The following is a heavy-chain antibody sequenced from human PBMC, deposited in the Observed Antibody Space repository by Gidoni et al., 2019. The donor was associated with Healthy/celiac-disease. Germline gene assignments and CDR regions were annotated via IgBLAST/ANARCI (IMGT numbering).Heavy chain of an antibody. CDR2: ISSSGSTI. CDR3: ARAPGIAVAGRYNWFDP. Sequence: FTFSDYYMSWIRQAPGKGLEWVSYISSSGSTIYYADSVKGRFTISRDNAKNSLYLQMNSLRAEDTAVYYCARAPGIAVAGRYNWFDPWCQGTLVTVSS. CDR1: FTFSDYY. V-gene: IGHV3-11*01. D-gene: IGHD6-19*01. J-gene: IGHJ5*02.